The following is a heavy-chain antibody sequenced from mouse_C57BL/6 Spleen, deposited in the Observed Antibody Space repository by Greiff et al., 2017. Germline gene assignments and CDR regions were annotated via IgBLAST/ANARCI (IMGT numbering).Heavy chain of an antibody. Sequence: QVQLQQSGAELVKPGASVKLSCKASGYTFTSYWMQWVKQRTGQGLEWIGEIDPSDSYTNYNQKFKGKATLTVDTSSSTAYMQLSSLTSEDSAVYYCASRGPGTSYFDYWGQGTTLTVSS. V-gene: IGHV1-50*01. D-gene: IGHD4-1*01. CDR1: GYTFTSYW. CDR3: ASRGPGTSYFDY. CDR2: IDPSDSYT. J-gene: IGHJ2*01.